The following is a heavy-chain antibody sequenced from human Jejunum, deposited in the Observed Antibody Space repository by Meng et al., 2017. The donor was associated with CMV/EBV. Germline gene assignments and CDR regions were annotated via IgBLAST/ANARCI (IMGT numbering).Heavy chain of an antibody. CDR3: ARSNFYDIRGKNYFKYYGMDV. Sequence: ITLVRQAPGPGLESMCGLIPNPRTTSFEQKVQDRVTITTDVSRNTVYMELSSLRSEDTAVYYCARSNFYDIRGKNYFKYYGMDVWGQGTTVTVSS. J-gene: IGHJ6*02. V-gene: IGHV1-69*16. CDR2: LIPNPRTT. D-gene: IGHD3-22*01.